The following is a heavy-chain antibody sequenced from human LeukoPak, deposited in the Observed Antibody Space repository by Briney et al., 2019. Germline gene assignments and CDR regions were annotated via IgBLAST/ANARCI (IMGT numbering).Heavy chain of an antibody. CDR1: GFAFSNQA. J-gene: IGHJ4*02. CDR3: AKDARRTSGWYFFDY. V-gene: IGHV3-23*01. CDR2: ISDSGSPT. Sequence: GGSLRLSCAASGFAFSNQAMGWVRQAPGKGLEWVSVISDSGSPTYYADSVKGRFTISRENSKNTLFLQMNNLRAEDTAVYYCAKDARRTSGWYFFDYWGQGSLVTVSS. D-gene: IGHD6-19*01.